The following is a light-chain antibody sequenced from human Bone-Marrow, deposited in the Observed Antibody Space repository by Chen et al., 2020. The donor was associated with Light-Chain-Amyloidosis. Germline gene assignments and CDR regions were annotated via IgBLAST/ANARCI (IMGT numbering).Light chain of an antibody. Sequence: QSALTQPASVTGSPGQSITISCTGTSSDVGGYDIVSWYRQHPGKAPQRLIFEVTKRPSGVSNRFSGSKSGNTASLTISGLRTEDAADYYCCAYRGGSFPYVFGPGTKVTVL. CDR1: SSDVGGYDI. V-gene: IGLV2-23*02. CDR3: CAYRGGSFPYV. CDR2: EVT. J-gene: IGLJ1*01.